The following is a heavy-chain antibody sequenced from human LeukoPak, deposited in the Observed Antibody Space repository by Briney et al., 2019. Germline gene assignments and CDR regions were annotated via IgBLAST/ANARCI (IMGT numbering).Heavy chain of an antibody. Sequence: GGSLRLSCAASGFTFSSYAMHWVRQAPGKGLEWVAVISYDGSDKYYADSVKGRFTISRDNSKNTLYLQMNSLRAEDTAVYYCAREAAAGPFDYWGQGTLVTVSS. D-gene: IGHD6-13*01. J-gene: IGHJ4*02. CDR2: ISYDGSDK. V-gene: IGHV3-30*04. CDR1: GFTFSSYA. CDR3: AREAAAGPFDY.